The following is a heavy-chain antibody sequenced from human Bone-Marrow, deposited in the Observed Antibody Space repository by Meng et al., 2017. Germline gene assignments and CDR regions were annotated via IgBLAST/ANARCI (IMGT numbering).Heavy chain of an antibody. CDR3: TTNDAFDI. V-gene: IGHV3-15*01. CDR2: IKNKIDAGTT. J-gene: IGHJ3*02. CDR1: GFTFSNVW. Sequence: GGSLRLSCAASGFTFSNVWMSWVRQAPGKGLEWVGRIKNKIDAGTTEYAAPVKGRFTISRDDSKNTVYLEMNSLKPDDTAVYYCTTNDAFDIWGQGTRVTVSS.